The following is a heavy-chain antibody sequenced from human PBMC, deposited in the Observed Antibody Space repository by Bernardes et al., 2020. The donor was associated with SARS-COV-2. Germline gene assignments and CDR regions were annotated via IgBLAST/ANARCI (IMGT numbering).Heavy chain of an antibody. CDR2: ISTGGSS. J-gene: IGHJ5*02. D-gene: IGHD2-15*01. CDR1: GGSISSYF. CDR3: ARDDLYINGGNTWFDP. Sequence: SETLSLTCSVSGGSISSYFWSWIRQPAGKGLEWIGRISTGGSSNFNVSIWSRVTMSVDKSKNQLSLKMTSVTAADTAVYYCARDDLYINGGNTWFDPWGQGALVIVSS. V-gene: IGHV4-4*07.